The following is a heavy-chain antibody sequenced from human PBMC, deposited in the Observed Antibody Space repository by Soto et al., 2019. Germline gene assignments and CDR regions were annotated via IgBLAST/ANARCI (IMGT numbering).Heavy chain of an antibody. CDR3: AVVDSTGNWFDP. D-gene: IGHD6-25*01. Sequence: SGGSISSSSYYWGWLRQTPGKGLEFIGSMYYSGTTYYNPSLKSRVTISVDTSKNQFTLKLISVTAADTAVYYCAVVDSTGNWFDPWGEGALVTVSS. CDR2: MYYSGTT. CDR1: GGSISSSSYY. V-gene: IGHV4-39*01. J-gene: IGHJ5*02.